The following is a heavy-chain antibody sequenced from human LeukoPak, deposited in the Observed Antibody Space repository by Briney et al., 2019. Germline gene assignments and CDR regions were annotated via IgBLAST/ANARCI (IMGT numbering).Heavy chain of an antibody. D-gene: IGHD2-15*01. J-gene: IGHJ6*03. Sequence: SVKVSCKASGYTFTGYYMHWVRQAPGQGLEWMGRINPNSGGTNYAQKFQGRVTMTRDTSISTAYMELSRLRSDDTAVYYCARGGFKDYYYMDVWGKGTTVTVSS. CDR3: ARGGFKDYYYMDV. V-gene: IGHV1-2*06. CDR2: INPNSGGT. CDR1: GYTFTGYY.